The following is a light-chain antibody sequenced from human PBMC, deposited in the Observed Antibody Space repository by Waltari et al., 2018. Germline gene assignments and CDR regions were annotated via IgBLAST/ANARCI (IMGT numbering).Light chain of an antibody. CDR2: EVS. J-gene: IGLJ1*01. Sequence: QSAVTQPASVPSSPGQPITLSCPGTDLDFGSYDFVSLYQQHPDKAPHLIIYEVSNRPSGISNRFSASKSGNTASLTISGLQAEDEADYYCSSYTTSSAPGVFGTGTRVTVL. V-gene: IGLV2-14*01. CDR1: DLDFGSYDF. CDR3: SSYTTSSAPGV.